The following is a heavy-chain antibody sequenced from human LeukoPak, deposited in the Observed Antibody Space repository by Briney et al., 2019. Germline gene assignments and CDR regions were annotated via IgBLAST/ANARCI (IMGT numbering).Heavy chain of an antibody. CDR3: AGRGYDWGYYYYYMDV. Sequence: SETLSLTCTVSGGSISSSSYYWGWIRQPPGKGLEWIGYIYTSGSTNYNPSLKSRVTISVDTSKNQFSLKLSSVTAADTAVYYCAGRGYDWGYYYYYMDVWGKGTTVTVSS. CDR2: IYTSGST. D-gene: IGHD5-12*01. J-gene: IGHJ6*03. CDR1: GGSISSSSYY. V-gene: IGHV4-61*05.